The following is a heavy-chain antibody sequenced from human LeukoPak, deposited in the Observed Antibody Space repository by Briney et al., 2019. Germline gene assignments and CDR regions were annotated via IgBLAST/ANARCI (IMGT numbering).Heavy chain of an antibody. V-gene: IGHV4-34*01. J-gene: IGHJ4*02. CDR3: AKTPTALVRGGYYFDS. D-gene: IGHD6-6*01. CDR1: GGSFSDYY. CDR2: INHSGST. Sequence: PSGTLSLTCAVYGGSFSDYYWNWIRQPPGKGLEWIGEINHSGSTNYNPSLKTRVTISVDTSKNHFSLKLNSVTAADTAVYFCAKTPTALVRGGYYFDSWGQGTLVTVSS.